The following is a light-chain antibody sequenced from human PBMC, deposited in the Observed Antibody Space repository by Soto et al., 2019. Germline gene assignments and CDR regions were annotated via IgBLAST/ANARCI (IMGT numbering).Light chain of an antibody. CDR1: QSVLYSSNNKNY. Sequence: DIVMTQSPDSLAVSLGERAIINCKSSQSVLYSSNNKNYFAWYQQKPGQAPKLLIYSASTRESVFPDRFSGSGSGTDFTLTISSLQAEDVAVYYCQQYYSTMYTFGQGTKLEI. V-gene: IGKV4-1*01. J-gene: IGKJ2*01. CDR2: SAS. CDR3: QQYYSTMYT.